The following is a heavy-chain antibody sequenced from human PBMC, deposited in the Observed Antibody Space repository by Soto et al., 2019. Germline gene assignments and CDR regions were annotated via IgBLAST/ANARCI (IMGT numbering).Heavy chain of an antibody. CDR2: IYYSGST. D-gene: IGHD5-12*01. J-gene: IGHJ3*02. V-gene: IGHV4-30-4*01. Sequence: SETLSLTCTVSGGSISSGDYYWSWIRQPPGKGLEWIGYIYYSGSTYYNPSLKSRVTISVDTSKNQFSLKLSSVTAADTAVYYCARVIVIVATGGNAFDIWGQGTMVTV. CDR3: ARVIVIVATGGNAFDI. CDR1: GGSISSGDYY.